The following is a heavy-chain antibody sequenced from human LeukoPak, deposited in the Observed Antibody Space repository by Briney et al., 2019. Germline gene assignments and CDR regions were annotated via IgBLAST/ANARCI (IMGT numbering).Heavy chain of an antibody. CDR3: ARGVKGGYDYFDY. Sequence: PGGSLRLSCAASGFTFSSYEMNWVRQAPGKGLEWVSYISSSGSTIYYADSVKGRFTISRDNAKNSLYLQMNGLRAEDTAVYYCARGVKGGYDYFDYWGQGTLVTVSS. CDR2: ISSSGSTI. CDR1: GFTFSSYE. D-gene: IGHD5-12*01. V-gene: IGHV3-48*03. J-gene: IGHJ4*02.